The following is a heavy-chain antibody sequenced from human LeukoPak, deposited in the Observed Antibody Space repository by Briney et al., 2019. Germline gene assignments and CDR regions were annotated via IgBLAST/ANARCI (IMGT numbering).Heavy chain of an antibody. Sequence: TLRLSCEAAEFTFSTCAMHLVRQAPGKGLEWLAFIAYDGSITYSEDSVSGRFSISRDNSKKTLYLQMNSLRPEDTAVYYCAREYYNFGEPGTRWFDPWGQGTLVTVSS. CDR1: EFTFSTCA. CDR3: AREYYNFGEPGTRWFDP. D-gene: IGHD3-10*01. CDR2: IAYDGSIT. J-gene: IGHJ5*02. V-gene: IGHV3-30*01.